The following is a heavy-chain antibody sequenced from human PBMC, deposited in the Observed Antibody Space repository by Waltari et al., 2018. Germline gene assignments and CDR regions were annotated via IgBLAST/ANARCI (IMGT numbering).Heavy chain of an antibody. D-gene: IGHD3-22*01. CDR2: INPSGGST. CDR1: GYTFTSYY. CDR3: AATYYYDSWTPRWEFQH. J-gene: IGHJ1*01. Sequence: QVQLVQSGAEVKKPGASVKVSCKASGYTFTSYYMHWVRQAPGQGLEWMGIINPSGGSTSYAQKFQGRVTMTRDTSTSTVYMELSSLRSEDTAVYYCAATYYYDSWTPRWEFQHWGQGTLVTVSS. V-gene: IGHV1-46*01.